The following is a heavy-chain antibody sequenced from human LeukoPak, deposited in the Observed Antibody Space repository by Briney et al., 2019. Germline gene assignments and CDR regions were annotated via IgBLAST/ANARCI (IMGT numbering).Heavy chain of an antibody. D-gene: IGHD3-3*01. CDR1: GGPFSGYF. CDR2: INHSRST. J-gene: IGHJ5*02. Sequence: PSETLSLTCAVYGGPFSGYFWTWIRQSPGKGLEGCGEINHSRSTNYNPSLKSRVTISVDTSKIQFSLKLSSVTAADTAVYYCARLGYDFWSGSISWFDPWGQGTLVTVSS. CDR3: ARLGYDFWSGSISWFDP. V-gene: IGHV4-34*01.